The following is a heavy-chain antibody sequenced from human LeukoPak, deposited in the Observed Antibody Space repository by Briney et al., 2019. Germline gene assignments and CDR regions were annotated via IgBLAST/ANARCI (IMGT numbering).Heavy chain of an antibody. CDR2: IYYSGST. D-gene: IGHD6-19*01. CDR1: GGSISSSSYY. CDR3: AREWQWLYQGSDP. Sequence: SETLSLTWTVSGGSISSSSYYWGWIRQPPGKGLEWIGSIYYSGSTYYNPSLKSRVTISVDTSKNQFSLKVSSVTAADTAVYYCAREWQWLYQGSDPWGQGTLVTVSS. V-gene: IGHV4-39*07. J-gene: IGHJ5*02.